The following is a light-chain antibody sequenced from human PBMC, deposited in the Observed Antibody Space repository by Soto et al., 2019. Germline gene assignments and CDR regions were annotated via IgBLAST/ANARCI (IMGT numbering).Light chain of an antibody. CDR3: QQSYSTLMYT. CDR1: QTISNY. CDR2: AAS. V-gene: IGKV1-39*01. Sequence: DIPMTQSPSSLSASVGDRVTITCRASQTISNYLNWYQQKPGKAPKLLIYAASSLQFGVPSRFSGSGSGTDFTLTISSLQPEDFATYYCQQSYSTLMYTFGQWTKLEIK. J-gene: IGKJ2*01.